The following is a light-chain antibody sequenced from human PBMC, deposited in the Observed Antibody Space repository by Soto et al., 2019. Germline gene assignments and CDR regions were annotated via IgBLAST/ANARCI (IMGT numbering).Light chain of an antibody. J-gene: IGLJ1*01. CDR3: SSYAGNNTYV. Sequence: QSVLTQPPSAPGSLGQSFTIFCTGTSSDIGVYNYVSWYQQHPGKVPKLIIYEVARRPSGVPYHFSGSKSGITASLTVSGLQAEDEADYYCSSYAGNNTYVFGSGTKVTVL. CDR1: SSDIGVYNY. V-gene: IGLV2-8*01. CDR2: EVA.